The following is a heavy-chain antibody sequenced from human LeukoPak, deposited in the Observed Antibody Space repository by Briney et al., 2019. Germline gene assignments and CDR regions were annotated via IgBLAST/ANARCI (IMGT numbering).Heavy chain of an antibody. CDR3: ARHYFDWFGNYWYFDL. D-gene: IGHD3-9*01. V-gene: IGHV3-7*01. J-gene: IGHJ2*01. Sequence: GGSLRLSCAASGFTFSSYWMSWVRQAPGKGLEWVANIKQDGSEKYYVDSVKGRFTISRDNAKNSLYLQMNSLRAEDTAVYYCARHYFDWFGNYWYFDLWGRGTLVTVSS. CDR1: GFTFSSYW. CDR2: IKQDGSEK.